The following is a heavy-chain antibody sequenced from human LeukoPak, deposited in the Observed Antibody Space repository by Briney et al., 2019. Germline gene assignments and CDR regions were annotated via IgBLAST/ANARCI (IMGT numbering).Heavy chain of an antibody. V-gene: IGHV3-23*01. CDR2: ISGSGGST. J-gene: IGHJ4*02. CDR1: GFTFSSYA. D-gene: IGHD3-22*01. CDR3: AKDGNYYDSSGYYRYYFDY. Sequence: GGSLRLSCAASGFTFSSYAMSWVRQAPGKGLEWVSAISGSGGSTDYADSVKGRFTISRDNSKNTLYLQMNSLRAEDTAVYYCAKDGNYYDSSGYYRYYFDYWGQGTLVTVSS.